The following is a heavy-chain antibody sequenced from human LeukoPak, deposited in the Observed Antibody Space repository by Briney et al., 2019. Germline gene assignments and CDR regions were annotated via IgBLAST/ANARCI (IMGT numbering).Heavy chain of an antibody. CDR2: IYYSGST. CDR1: GGSISSYY. Sequence: PSGTLSLTCADPGGSISSYYWSSIRQTPGKGLEWVGYIYYSGSTNYSPSLKSRVTISVDTSKNQYSLKLSSVTAADTAVYYCARETSQKGAHYMDVWGKGTTVTISS. D-gene: IGHD3-16*01. CDR3: ARETSQKGAHYMDV. V-gene: IGHV4-59*01. J-gene: IGHJ6*03.